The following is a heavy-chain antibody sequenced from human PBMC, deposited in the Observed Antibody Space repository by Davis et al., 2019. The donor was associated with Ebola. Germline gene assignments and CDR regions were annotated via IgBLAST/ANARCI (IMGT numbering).Heavy chain of an antibody. CDR3: ATARDFWREYYFDY. J-gene: IGHJ4*02. V-gene: IGHV1-3*01. CDR1: GYTFTSYA. CDR2: INAGNGNT. D-gene: IGHD3-3*01. Sequence: ASVKVSCKASGYTFTSYAMHWVRQAPGQRLEWMGWINAGNGNTKYSQKFQGRVTITRDTSASTAYMELSSLRSEDTAVYYCATARDFWREYYFDYWGQGTLVTVSS.